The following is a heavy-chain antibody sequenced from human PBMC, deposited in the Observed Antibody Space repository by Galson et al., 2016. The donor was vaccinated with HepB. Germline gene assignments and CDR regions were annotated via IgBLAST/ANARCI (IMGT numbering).Heavy chain of an antibody. CDR1: GFNFSGYA. D-gene: IGHD3-10*01. V-gene: IGHV3-30*04. CDR2: ISYDGSHK. Sequence: SLRLSCAASGFNFSGYAMHWVRQAPGKGLEWVAVISYDGSHKYYADSVKGRFTISRDNSKNTMYLQMNSLRAEDTAVYYCARDVPWFGEPYGLDVWGQGTTVTVSS. J-gene: IGHJ6*02. CDR3: ARDVPWFGEPYGLDV.